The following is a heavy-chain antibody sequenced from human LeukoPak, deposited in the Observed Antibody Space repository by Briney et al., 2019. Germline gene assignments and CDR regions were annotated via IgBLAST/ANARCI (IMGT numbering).Heavy chain of an antibody. CDR3: AREGIYTAMISY. Sequence: ASVKVSCKASGYTFTGYYMHWVRQAPGQGLEWMGGIIPIFGTANYAQKFQGRVTITADESTSTAYMELSSLRSEDTAVYYCAREGIYTAMISYWGQGTLVTVSS. V-gene: IGHV1-69*13. J-gene: IGHJ4*02. CDR1: GYTFTGYY. CDR2: IIPIFGTA. D-gene: IGHD5-18*01.